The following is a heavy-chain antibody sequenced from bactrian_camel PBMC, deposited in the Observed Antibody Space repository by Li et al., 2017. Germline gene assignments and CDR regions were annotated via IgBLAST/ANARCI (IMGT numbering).Heavy chain of an antibody. V-gene: IGHV3S40*01. Sequence: DVQLVESGGGSVQSGGSLTLSCVASGYSVSEGYMAWFRQAPGKEREGVAAIWQGGGRTFYTDSVEGRFTISQDNAKNTLYLQMGDLKPDDTAMYYCAAQTQRGPVLSPATYGYWGQGTQVTVS. CDR3: AAQTQRGPVLSPATYGY. CDR1: GYSVSEGY. D-gene: IGHD3*01. J-gene: IGHJ4*01. CDR2: IWQGGGRT.